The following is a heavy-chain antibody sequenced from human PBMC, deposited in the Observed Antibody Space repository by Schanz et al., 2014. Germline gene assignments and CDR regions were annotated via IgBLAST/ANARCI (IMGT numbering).Heavy chain of an antibody. Sequence: EVQVVESGGGLVQPGGSLTLSCAASGFTFSSYLMSWVRQAPGKGLEWVSGIGGSGGSTDYADSVKGRFTISRDNSDITMYLQMNNLRAEDTAVYYCARGTGTFDSWGQGTLVTVSS. CDR3: ARGTGTFDS. V-gene: IGHV3-23*04. D-gene: IGHD3-9*01. CDR2: IGGSGGST. J-gene: IGHJ4*02. CDR1: GFTFSSYL.